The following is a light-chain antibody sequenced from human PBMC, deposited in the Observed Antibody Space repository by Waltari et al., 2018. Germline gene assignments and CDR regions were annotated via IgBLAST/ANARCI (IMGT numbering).Light chain of an antibody. CDR1: QNINNW. CDR3: QQYNYY. CDR2: QAS. Sequence: DIQMTQSPSTLSASVGDRVNITCRARQNINNWLAWYQQKSGKSPKLLIYQASTLESGVPSRFSGSGSGTEFTRTISSLQPDDFATYYCQQYNYYFGGGTKVEIK. J-gene: IGKJ4*01. V-gene: IGKV1-5*03.